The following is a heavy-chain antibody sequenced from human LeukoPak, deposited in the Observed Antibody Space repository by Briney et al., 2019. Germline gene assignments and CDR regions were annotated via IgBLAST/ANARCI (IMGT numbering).Heavy chain of an antibody. CDR2: ISAYNGNT. Sequence: ASVKVSCKASGYTFTGYYMHWVRQAPGQGLEWMGWISAYNGNTNYAQKLQGRVTMTTVTSTSTAYMELRSLRSDDTAVYYCARETDTAMVPDYWGQGTLVTVSS. V-gene: IGHV1-18*04. CDR3: ARETDTAMVPDY. J-gene: IGHJ4*02. D-gene: IGHD5-18*01. CDR1: GYTFTGYY.